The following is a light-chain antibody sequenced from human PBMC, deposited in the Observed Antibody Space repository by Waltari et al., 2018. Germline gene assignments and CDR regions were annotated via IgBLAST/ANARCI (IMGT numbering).Light chain of an antibody. CDR1: QSISNY. CDR2: KAS. V-gene: IGKV1-5*03. CDR3: QQYNTYSS. J-gene: IGKJ2*03. Sequence: DLQMTQSPSTVSASVGDTITITCRASQSISNYLAWYQQKPGKAPKLLIYKASSSGSGVPSRFSGSGSGTEFTLTISSLQPDDFATYYCQQYNTYSSFGQGTKLEIK.